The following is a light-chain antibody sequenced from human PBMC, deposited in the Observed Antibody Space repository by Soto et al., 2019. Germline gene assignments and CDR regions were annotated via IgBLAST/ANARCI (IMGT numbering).Light chain of an antibody. CDR2: GAS. J-gene: IGKJ1*01. Sequence: IVMTQSPATLSVSPGGRATLSCRASQSVYSNLAWYQQKPGQAPRLLIYGASTRATGIPARFSGSGSGTEFTLTISSLQSEDFAVYYCQQYNDWPWTFGQGTKVEIK. V-gene: IGKV3-15*01. CDR1: QSVYSN. CDR3: QQYNDWPWT.